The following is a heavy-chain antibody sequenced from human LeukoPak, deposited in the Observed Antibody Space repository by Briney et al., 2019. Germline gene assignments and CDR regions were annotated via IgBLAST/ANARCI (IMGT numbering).Heavy chain of an antibody. Sequence: GGSLRLSCAASGFTFSSYSMNWVRQAPGKGLEWVSYISSSSSPMYYADSVKGRFTISRDNAKNSLYLQMESLRAEDTAVYYCAKDTGSPADAITMEDNAFDIWGQGTMVTVSS. CDR3: AKDTGSPADAITMEDNAFDI. J-gene: IGHJ3*02. CDR2: ISSSSSPM. D-gene: IGHD3-3*01. V-gene: IGHV3-48*04. CDR1: GFTFSSYS.